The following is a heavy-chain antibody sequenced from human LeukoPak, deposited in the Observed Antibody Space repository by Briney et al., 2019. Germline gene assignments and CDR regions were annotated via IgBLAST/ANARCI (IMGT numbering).Heavy chain of an antibody. CDR3: ARESADLIRFPPGSGRYGMDV. V-gene: IGHV4-34*01. CDR2: INHSGST. Sequence: SETLSLTCAVYGGAFSGYYCSWIRQPPGKGLEWIGEINHSGSTNYNPSLKSRVTISVDTSKNQFSLKLTSVTAADTAVYYCARESADLIRFPPGSGRYGMDVWGQGTTVTVSS. D-gene: IGHD3-10*01. CDR1: GGAFSGYY. J-gene: IGHJ6*02.